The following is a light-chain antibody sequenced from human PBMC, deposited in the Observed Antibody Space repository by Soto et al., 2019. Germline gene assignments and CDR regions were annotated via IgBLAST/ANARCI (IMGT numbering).Light chain of an antibody. CDR2: SVS. J-gene: IGLJ1*01. CDR3: ISYTVTRSYV. V-gene: IGLV2-14*01. Sequence: QSVLTQPASVSGSPGQSITISCSGTSSDIGTYDHVAWFQQFPGKTHKLMIYSVSNRPSGVSYRFSCSKSGNTDYLTISGIQAEEEADYYCISYTVTRSYVFGTGTKLTVL. CDR1: SSDIGTYDH.